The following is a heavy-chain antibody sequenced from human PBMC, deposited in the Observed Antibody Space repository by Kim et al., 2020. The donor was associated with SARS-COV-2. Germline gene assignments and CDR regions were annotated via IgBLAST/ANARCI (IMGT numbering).Heavy chain of an antibody. CDR2: ISYDGSNK. CDR3: ARGEDTAMVTGY. CDR1: GFTFSTYA. J-gene: IGHJ4*02. V-gene: IGHV3-30-3*01. D-gene: IGHD5-18*01. Sequence: GGSLRLSCAASGFTFSTYAMHWVRQAPGKGLEWVAVISYDGSNKYYADSVKGRFTISRDNSKNTLYLQMNSLRAEDTAVYYCARGEDTAMVTGYWGQGTLVTVSS.